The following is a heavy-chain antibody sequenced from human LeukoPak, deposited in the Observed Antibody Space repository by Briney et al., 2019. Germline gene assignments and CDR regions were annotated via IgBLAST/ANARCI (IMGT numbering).Heavy chain of an antibody. D-gene: IGHD3-3*01. CDR3: ARRRVTIFGVVIIPTYYMDV. CDR1: GGSFSGYY. V-gene: IGHV4-34*01. Sequence: SETLSLTCAVYGGSFSGYYWSWIRQPPGKGLEWIGEINHSGSTNHNPSLKSRVTISVDTSKNQFSLKLSSVTAADTAVYYCARRRVTIFGVVIIPTYYMDVWGKGTTVTVSS. CDR2: INHSGST. J-gene: IGHJ6*03.